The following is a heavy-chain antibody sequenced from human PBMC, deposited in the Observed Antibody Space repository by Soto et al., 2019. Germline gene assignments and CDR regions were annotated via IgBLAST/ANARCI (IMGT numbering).Heavy chain of an antibody. V-gene: IGHV4-34*01. J-gene: IGHJ4*02. CDR3: ARGPAPSYGDYNHY. Sequence: ASETLSLTCAVYGGSFSGYYWSWIRQPPGKGLEWIGEINHSGSTNYNPSLKSRVTISVDTSKNQFSLKLSSVTAADTAVYYCARGPAPSYGDYNHYWGQGTLVTVSS. CDR1: GGSFSGYY. CDR2: INHSGST. D-gene: IGHD4-17*01.